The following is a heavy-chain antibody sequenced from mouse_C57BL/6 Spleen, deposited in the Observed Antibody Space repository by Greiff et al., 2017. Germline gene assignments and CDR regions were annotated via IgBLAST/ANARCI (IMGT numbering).Heavy chain of an antibody. CDR1: GYTFTDYE. CDR2: IDPETGGT. J-gene: IGHJ1*03. V-gene: IGHV1-15*01. Sequence: VQLQQSGAELVRPGASVTLSCKASGYTFTDYEMHWVKQTPVHGLEWIGAIDPETGGTAYNQKFKGKAILTADKSSSTAYMELRSLTSEDSAVYYCTRTRYYYGSSNWYFGVWGTGTTVTVSS. D-gene: IGHD1-1*01. CDR3: TRTRYYYGSSNWYFGV.